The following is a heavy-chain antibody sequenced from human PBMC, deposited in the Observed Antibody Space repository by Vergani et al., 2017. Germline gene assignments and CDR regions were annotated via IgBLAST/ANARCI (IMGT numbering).Heavy chain of an antibody. CDR2: TWYDGNNK. CDR3: ARDLRLLYNRFDP. Sequence: QVQLVESGGGVVQPGRSLRLYCAASGFTFNQYGMHWVRQAPGKGLEWVAVTWYDGNNKKYADSVKGRFTISRDNSKSTMSLQMNSLRDEDTGVYYCARDLRLLYNRFDPWGQGTLVTVSS. CDR1: GFTFNQYG. J-gene: IGHJ5*02. V-gene: IGHV3-33*01. D-gene: IGHD1-14*01.